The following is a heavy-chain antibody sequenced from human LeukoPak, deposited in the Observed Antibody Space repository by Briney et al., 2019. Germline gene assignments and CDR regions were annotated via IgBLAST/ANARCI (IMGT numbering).Heavy chain of an antibody. Sequence: GGSLRLSCAASGFTVSSNYMSWVRQAPGKGLEWVSVIYSGGSTYYADSVKGRFTISRDNSKNTLYLQMNSLRAEDTAVYYCARLDRYQPSDPWGQGTLVTVSS. CDR3: ARLDRYQPSDP. CDR2: IYSGGST. V-gene: IGHV3-66*02. J-gene: IGHJ5*02. CDR1: GFTVSSNY. D-gene: IGHD2-2*01.